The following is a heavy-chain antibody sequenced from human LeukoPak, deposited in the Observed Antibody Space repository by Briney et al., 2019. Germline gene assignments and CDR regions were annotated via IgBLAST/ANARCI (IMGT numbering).Heavy chain of an antibody. CDR1: GGSVSTSSYY. J-gene: IGHJ6*02. CDR2: IYFSGST. V-gene: IGHV4-39*01. CDR3: ARGKEASPYHYYGMDV. Sequence: PSETLSLTCTVSGGSVSTSSYYWGWIRQPPGKGLEWIGIIYFSGSTYNNPSLKSRVTISVDTSKNQFSLKLSSVTAADTAVYYFARGKEASPYHYYGMDVWGQGTTVTVSS.